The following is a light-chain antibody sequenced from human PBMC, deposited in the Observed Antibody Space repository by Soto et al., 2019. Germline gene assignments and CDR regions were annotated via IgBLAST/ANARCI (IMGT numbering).Light chain of an antibody. J-gene: IGKJ1*01. CDR1: QSVSSAY. CDR2: GTS. CDR3: QQYGSSPRT. V-gene: IGKV3-20*01. Sequence: EIVLTQSPGTLSLSPGERATLSCRASQSVSSAYLAWYQQTPGQAPRILIYGTSSRATGTPDRFSGSGSGTDFTLTINRLEPEDFVVYYCQQYGSSPRTFGQGTKVEIK.